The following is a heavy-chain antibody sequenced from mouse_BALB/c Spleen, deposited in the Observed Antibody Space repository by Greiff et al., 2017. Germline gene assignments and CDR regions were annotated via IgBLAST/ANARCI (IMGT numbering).Heavy chain of an antibody. Sequence: DVKLVESGGGLVKPGGSLKLSCAASGFAFSSYDMSWVRQTPEKRLEWVAYISSGGGSTYYPDTVKGRFTISRDNAKNTLYLQMSSLKSEDTAMYYCARQGNSYYYGSSYAMDYWGQGTSVTVSS. CDR2: ISSGGGST. J-gene: IGHJ4*01. D-gene: IGHD1-1*01. V-gene: IGHV5-12-1*01. CDR3: ARQGNSYYYGSSYAMDY. CDR1: GFAFSSYD.